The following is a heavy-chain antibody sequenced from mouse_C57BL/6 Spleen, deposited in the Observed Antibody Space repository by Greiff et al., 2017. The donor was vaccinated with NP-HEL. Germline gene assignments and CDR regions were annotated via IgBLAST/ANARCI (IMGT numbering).Heavy chain of an antibody. D-gene: IGHD1-1*01. Sequence: VQLQQPGAELVRPGSSVKLSCKASGYTFTSYWMHWVKQRPIQGLEWIGNVDPSDSETHYNQKFKDKATLTVDKSSSTAYMQLSSLTSEDSAVYYCARRGDYGSSRDWFAYWGQGTLVTVSA. V-gene: IGHV1-52*01. J-gene: IGHJ3*01. CDR3: ARRGDYGSSRDWFAY. CDR1: GYTFTSYW. CDR2: VDPSDSET.